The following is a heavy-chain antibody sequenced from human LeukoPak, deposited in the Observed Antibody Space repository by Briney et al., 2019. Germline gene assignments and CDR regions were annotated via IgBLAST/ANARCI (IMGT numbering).Heavy chain of an antibody. J-gene: IGHJ4*02. V-gene: IGHV3-23*01. Sequence: GGSLRLSCAASGLTFSSYAMSWVRQAPGKGLEWVSGISGSGGSTYYADPVKGRFTISRDNSKNTVYLQMNSLRAEDTAAYYCASRNYYDSSGYYYPYYFDYWGQGTLVTVSS. CDR2: ISGSGGST. CDR3: ASRNYYDSSGYYYPYYFDY. D-gene: IGHD3-22*01. CDR1: GLTFSSYA.